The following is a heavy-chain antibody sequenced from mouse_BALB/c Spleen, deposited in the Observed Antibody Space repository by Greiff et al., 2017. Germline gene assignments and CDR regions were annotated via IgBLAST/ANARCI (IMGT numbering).Heavy chain of an antibody. D-gene: IGHD2-3*01. J-gene: IGHJ3*01. CDR1: GFNIKDTY. V-gene: IGHV14-3*02. CDR2: IDPANGNT. CDR3: ARSDGYYVGFAY. Sequence: VQLQQSGAELVKPGASVKLSCTASGFNIKDTYMHWVKQRPEQGLEWIGRIDPANGNTKYDPKFQGKATITADTSSNTAYLQLSSLTSEDTAVYYCARSDGYYVGFAYGGQGTLVTVAA.